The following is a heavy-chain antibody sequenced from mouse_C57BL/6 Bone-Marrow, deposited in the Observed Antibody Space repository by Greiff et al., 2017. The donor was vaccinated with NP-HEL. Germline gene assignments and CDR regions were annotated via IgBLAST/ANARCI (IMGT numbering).Heavy chain of an antibody. Sequence: VQRVESGPGLVAPSPSLSITCTVSGFSLTSYGVSWVRQPPGQGLEWLGVIWGEGSTNYHSALISGLSISKDNSKSHAFLTLNSLQTEDRATYYWANAVVYYYGSSYDWFAYWGQGTLVTVSA. CDR1: GFSLTSYG. J-gene: IGHJ3*01. D-gene: IGHD1-1*01. CDR2: IWGEGST. V-gene: IGHV2-3*01. CDR3: ANAVVYYYGSSYDWFAY.